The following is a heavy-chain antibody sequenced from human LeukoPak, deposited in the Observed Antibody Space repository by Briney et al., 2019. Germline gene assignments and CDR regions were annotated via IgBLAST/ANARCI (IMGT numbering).Heavy chain of an antibody. CDR2: IYYSGST. D-gene: IGHD2-8*01. CDR1: GGSISNYY. CDR3: ARDPGGHDVRGFDI. Sequence: SETLSLTCSVSGGSISNYYWSWIRQPPGKGLEWIGYIYYSGSTNYNPSLKSRVTISIDTSKNQFSLKLSSVTAADTAVYYCARDPGGHDVRGFDIWGQGTMVTVSS. V-gene: IGHV4-59*01. J-gene: IGHJ3*02.